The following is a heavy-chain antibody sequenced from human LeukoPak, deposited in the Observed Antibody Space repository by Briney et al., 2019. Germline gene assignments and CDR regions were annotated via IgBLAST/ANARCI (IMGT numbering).Heavy chain of an antibody. CDR1: GYTFTSYG. CDR2: ISAYNGNT. V-gene: IGHV1-18*01. D-gene: IGHD3-22*01. J-gene: IGHJ4*02. CDR3: ARSSRSGYYSGAANY. Sequence: GASVKVSCKASGYTFTSYGISWVRQAPGQGLEWMGWISAYNGNTNYAQKLQGRVTMTTDTSTSTAYMELRSLRSDDTAVYYCARSSRSGYYSGAANYWGQGTLVTVSS.